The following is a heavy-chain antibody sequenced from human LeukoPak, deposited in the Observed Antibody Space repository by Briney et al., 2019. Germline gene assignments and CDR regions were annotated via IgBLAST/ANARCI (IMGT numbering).Heavy chain of an antibody. V-gene: IGHV4-59*01. CDR3: ARVGGARDLIGDWYFDL. CDR1: GGSISSYY. Sequence: PSETLSLTCTVSGGSISSYYWSWIRQPPGKGLEWIGYIYYSGSTNYNPSLKSRVTISVDTSKNQFSLKLSSVTAADTAVYYCARVGGARDLIGDWYFDLWGRGTLVTVSS. CDR2: IYYSGST. J-gene: IGHJ2*01. D-gene: IGHD2/OR15-2a*01.